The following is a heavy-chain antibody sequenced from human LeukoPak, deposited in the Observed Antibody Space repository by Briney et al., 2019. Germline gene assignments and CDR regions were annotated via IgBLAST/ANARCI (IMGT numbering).Heavy chain of an antibody. J-gene: IGHJ4*02. CDR3: AREVDQYDRSGYYYVPSFGY. CDR2: INHSGST. D-gene: IGHD3-22*01. V-gene: IGHV4-34*01. Sequence: SETLSLTCAVYGGSFSGYYWSWIRQPPGKGLEWIGEINHSGSTNYNPSLKSRVTISVDTSKNQFSLKLSSVTAADTAVYYCAREVDQYDRSGYYYVPSFGYWGQGTLVTVSS. CDR1: GGSFSGYY.